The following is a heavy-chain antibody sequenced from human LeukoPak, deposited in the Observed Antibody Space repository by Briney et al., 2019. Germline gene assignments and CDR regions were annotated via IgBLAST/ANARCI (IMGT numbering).Heavy chain of an antibody. Sequence: SETLSLTCTVSGGSFSGYLWSWIRQPPGKGLEWIGEINYNGEKTNYNPSLKSRVTISVDTSKNQFSLKLSSVTAADTAVYYCARVYYYDSSGYSAFDYWGQGTLVTVSS. D-gene: IGHD3-22*01. J-gene: IGHJ4*02. CDR1: GGSFSGYL. CDR3: ARVYYYDSSGYSAFDY. CDR2: INYNGEKT. V-gene: IGHV4-34*01.